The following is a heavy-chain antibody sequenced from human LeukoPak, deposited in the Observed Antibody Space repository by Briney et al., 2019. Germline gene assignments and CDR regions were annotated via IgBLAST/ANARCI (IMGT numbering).Heavy chain of an antibody. Sequence: PSETLSLTCSVSGDSFSSFHWHWIRQPPAKGLEWIGYIFHTGSTNYNPSLERRVTMSVDTSTNQFSLHLTSVTAADTAVYYCAKVPGRYLDFLWYFDLWGRGTLVTVSS. V-gene: IGHV4-59*01. J-gene: IGHJ2*01. CDR3: AKVPGRYLDFLWYFDL. CDR2: IFHTGST. D-gene: IGHD3-9*01. CDR1: GDSFSSFH.